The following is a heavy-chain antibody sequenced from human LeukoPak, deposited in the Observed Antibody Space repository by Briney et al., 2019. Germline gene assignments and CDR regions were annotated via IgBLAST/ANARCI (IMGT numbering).Heavy chain of an antibody. Sequence: PSETLSLTCSVSGGSITVYYWNWIRQSPGKGLEWIGSISYSWSTNYNPSLKSRVTISIDTSKNRFSLKVSSVIAADKAMYYCARGGSRSYTSSTLDYWGQGTLVTVSS. CDR1: GGSITVYY. D-gene: IGHD6-6*01. CDR2: ISYSWST. CDR3: ARGGSRSYTSSTLDY. J-gene: IGHJ4*02. V-gene: IGHV4-59*12.